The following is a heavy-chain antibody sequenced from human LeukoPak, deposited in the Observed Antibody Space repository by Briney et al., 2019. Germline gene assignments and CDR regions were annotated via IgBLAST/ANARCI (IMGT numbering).Heavy chain of an antibody. V-gene: IGHV4-59*08. CDR1: GGSVSTYY. CDR3: ARQDHGMDV. Sequence: SETLSLTCTVSGGSVSTYYWSWVRQPPGKGLEWIGYIYYRGSTNYNSSLKSRVTISVDTSKNQFSLKLSSVTAADTAVYYCARQDHGMDVWGQGTTVTVSS. J-gene: IGHJ6*02. CDR2: IYYRGST.